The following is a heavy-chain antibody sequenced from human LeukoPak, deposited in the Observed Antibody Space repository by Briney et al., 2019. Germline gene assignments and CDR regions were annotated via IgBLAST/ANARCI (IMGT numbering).Heavy chain of an antibody. Sequence: GGSLRLSCAASGFTVSSNDRSWVRQAPGKGLEWVSVIYSGGRTFYADSVKGRFTISRDNSKNTLYLQMNSLRAEDTAVYYCAIYDSSGYYNYWGQGTLVTVSS. J-gene: IGHJ4*02. CDR1: GFTVSSND. V-gene: IGHV3-53*01. CDR2: IYSGGRT. CDR3: AIYDSSGYYNY. D-gene: IGHD3-22*01.